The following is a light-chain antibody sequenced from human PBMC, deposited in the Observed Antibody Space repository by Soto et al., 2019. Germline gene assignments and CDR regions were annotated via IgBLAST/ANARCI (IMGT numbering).Light chain of an antibody. V-gene: IGLV2-14*01. CDR2: GVT. CDR3: FSHRGGDSHV. J-gene: IGLJ1*01. Sequence: QSALTQPPSASGSPGQSVTISCTGTRSDVGGHNYVSWYQQYPGKAPKLIIYGVTNRPSGVSNRFSGSKTGNTASLTISGLQAEDESDYYCFSHRGGDSHVFGTGTKLTVL. CDR1: RSDVGGHNY.